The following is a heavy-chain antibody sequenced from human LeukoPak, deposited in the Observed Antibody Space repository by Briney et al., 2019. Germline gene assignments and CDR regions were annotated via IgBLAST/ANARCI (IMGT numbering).Heavy chain of an antibody. V-gene: IGHV4-34*01. CDR1: GGSFSGYY. Sequence: PSETLSLTCAVYGGSFSGYYWSWIRQPPGKGLEWIGEINHSGSTNYNPSLKSRVTISVDTSKNQFSLKLSSVTAADTAVYYCASRVGSRRDYWGQGTLVTVSS. CDR3: ASRVGSRRDY. J-gene: IGHJ4*02. D-gene: IGHD1-26*01. CDR2: INHSGST.